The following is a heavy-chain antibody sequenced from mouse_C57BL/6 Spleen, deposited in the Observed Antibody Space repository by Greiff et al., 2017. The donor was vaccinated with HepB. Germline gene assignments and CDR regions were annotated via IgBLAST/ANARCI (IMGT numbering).Heavy chain of an antibody. J-gene: IGHJ2*01. V-gene: IGHV1-53*01. CDR1: GYTFTSYW. Sequence: VQLQQPGTELVKPGASVKLSCKASGYTFTSYWMHWVKQRPGQGLEWIGNINPSNGGTNYNEKFKSKATLTVDKSSSTAYMQLSSLTSEDSAVYTCARADSYGIRGNYFDSWGQGTTLSVSP. D-gene: IGHD1-1*01. CDR2: INPSNGGT. CDR3: ARADSYGIRGNYFDS.